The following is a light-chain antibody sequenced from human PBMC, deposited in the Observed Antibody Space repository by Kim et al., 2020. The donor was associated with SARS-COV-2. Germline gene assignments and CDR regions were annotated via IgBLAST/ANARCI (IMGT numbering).Light chain of an antibody. CDR2: RDN. CDR3: SAWDSSLNAVV. CDR1: NNNVGFQG. Sequence: QAGLTQPPSVSKGLRQTATLTCTGNNNNVGFQGAAWLQQHQGHPPKLLSYRDNNRPSGISERLSASRSGNTASLTITGLQPEDEADYYCSAWDSSLNAVVFGGGTQLTVL. J-gene: IGLJ2*01. V-gene: IGLV10-54*01.